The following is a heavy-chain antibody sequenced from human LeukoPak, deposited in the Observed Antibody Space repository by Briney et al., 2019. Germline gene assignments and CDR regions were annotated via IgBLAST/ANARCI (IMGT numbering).Heavy chain of an antibody. CDR1: GGSFSGYY. D-gene: IGHD3-22*01. CDR2: INHSGST. J-gene: IGHJ3*02. Sequence: SETLSLTCAVYGGSFSGYYWSWIRQPPGKGLEWIGEINHSGSTNYNPSLKSRVTISVDTSKNQFSLKLSSVTAADTAVYYCARVHSSGSDAFDIWGQGTMVTVSS. CDR3: ARVHSSGSDAFDI. V-gene: IGHV4-34*01.